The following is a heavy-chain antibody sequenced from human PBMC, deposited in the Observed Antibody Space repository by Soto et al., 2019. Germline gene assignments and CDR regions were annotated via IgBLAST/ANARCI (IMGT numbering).Heavy chain of an antibody. J-gene: IGHJ4*02. CDR1: GFTFSSYA. D-gene: IGHD5-18*01. CDR3: AKDVTIGYGLSLSSDC. V-gene: IGHV3-23*01. Sequence: EVQLLESGGGLVQPGGSLRLSCAASGFTFSSYAMSWVRQAPGKGLEWVSTISGSGGSTYYADSVKGRFTISRDNSKNTLYLQINSLRVEDTAVYFCAKDVTIGYGLSLSSDCWGQGTLVTVSS. CDR2: ISGSGGST.